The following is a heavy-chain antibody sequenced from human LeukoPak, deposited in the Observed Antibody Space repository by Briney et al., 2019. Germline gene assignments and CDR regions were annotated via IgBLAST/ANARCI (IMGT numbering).Heavy chain of an antibody. J-gene: IGHJ4*02. Sequence: SETLSLTCTVSGGSISSSSYYWSWIRQPPGKGLEWIGYIHYTGRTNYNPSLKSRVSISVDTSKNQFSLRLSSVTAADTAVYYYAKGPDYDYVWGSYRLDYWGQGTLVTVSS. CDR1: GGSISSSSYY. CDR3: AKGPDYDYVWGSYRLDY. V-gene: IGHV4-61*01. D-gene: IGHD3-16*02. CDR2: IHYTGRT.